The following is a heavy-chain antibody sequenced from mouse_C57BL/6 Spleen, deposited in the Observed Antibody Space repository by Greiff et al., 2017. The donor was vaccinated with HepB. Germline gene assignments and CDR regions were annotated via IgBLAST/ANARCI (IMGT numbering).Heavy chain of an antibody. CDR1: GFTFSSYA. Sequence: EVQGVESGGGLVKPGGSLKLSCAASGFTFSSYAMSWVRQTPEKRLEWVATISDGGSYTYYPDNVKGRFTISRDNAKNNLYLQMSHLKSEDTAMYYCAREGRGYFDVWGTGTTVTVSS. CDR3: AREGRGYFDV. J-gene: IGHJ1*03. CDR2: ISDGGSYT. D-gene: IGHD3-3*01. V-gene: IGHV5-4*01.